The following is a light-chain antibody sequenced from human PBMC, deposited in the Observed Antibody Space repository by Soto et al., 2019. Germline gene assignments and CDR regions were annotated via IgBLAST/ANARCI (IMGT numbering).Light chain of an antibody. J-gene: IGKJ1*01. Sequence: DIVMTQSPLSLPVTPGEPASISCRSSQSLLHSNGFNYLDWYLQKPGQPPQLLMYLGFNRASGVPDRFSGSGSGTHFTLKISRVEAEDVGVYYCMQALQTPRTFGQGTRVEIK. V-gene: IGKV2-28*01. CDR1: QSLLHSNGFNY. CDR3: MQALQTPRT. CDR2: LGF.